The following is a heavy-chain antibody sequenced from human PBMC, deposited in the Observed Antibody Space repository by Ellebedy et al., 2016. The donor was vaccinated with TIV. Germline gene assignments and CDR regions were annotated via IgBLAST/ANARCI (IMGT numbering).Heavy chain of an antibody. V-gene: IGHV1-18*01. D-gene: IGHD3-10*01. CDR3: ARLYGSGSYYDWGPYGWFDP. CDR2: VSPYKTKT. Sequence: AVSVKVSCKASGYTFNDYGITWVRQVAGQGLEWMGWVSPYKTKTSYAPSVQGRVTLTTETSTGTAYMELRSLRTDDTAIYYCARLYGSGSYYDWGPYGWFDPWGQGTLVTVSS. J-gene: IGHJ5*02. CDR1: GYTFNDYG.